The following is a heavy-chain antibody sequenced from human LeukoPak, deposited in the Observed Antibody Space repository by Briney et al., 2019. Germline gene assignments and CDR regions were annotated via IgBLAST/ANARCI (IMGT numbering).Heavy chain of an antibody. Sequence: TSETLSLTCTVSGGSISSSSYYWGWIRQPPGKGLEWLGYIYYSGSTYYNPSLKSRVTISVDTSKNQFSLKLSSVTAADTAVYYCARVSGGATCFDYWGQGTLVTVSS. CDR1: GGSISSSSYY. V-gene: IGHV4-30-4*08. CDR2: IYYSGST. J-gene: IGHJ4*02. CDR3: ARVSGGATCFDY. D-gene: IGHD1-26*01.